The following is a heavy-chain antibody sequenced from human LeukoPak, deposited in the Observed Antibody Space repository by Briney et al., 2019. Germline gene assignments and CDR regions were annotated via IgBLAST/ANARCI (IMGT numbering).Heavy chain of an antibody. J-gene: IGHJ4*02. CDR1: GYTFTSYY. D-gene: IGHD4-17*01. CDR3: ARTYGDYRFDY. V-gene: IGHV1-46*01. Sequence: GASVKVSCKASGYTFTSYYMHWVRQAPGQGLEWMGIINPSGGSTSYAQKFQGRVTMTRDMSTSTVYMELSSLRSEDTAVYYCARTYGDYRFDYWGQGALVTVSS. CDR2: INPSGGST.